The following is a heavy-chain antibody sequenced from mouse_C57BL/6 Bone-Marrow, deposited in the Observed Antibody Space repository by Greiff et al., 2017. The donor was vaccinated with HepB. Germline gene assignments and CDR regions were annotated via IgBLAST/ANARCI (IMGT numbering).Heavy chain of an antibody. Sequence: EVKVVESGGGLVQPGGSLKLSCAASGFTFSDYYMYWVRQTPEKRLEWVAYISNGGGSTYYPDTVKGRFTISRDNAKNTLYLQMSRLKSEDTAMYYCARGGAVTTDGLWFAYWGQGTLVTVSA. CDR3: ARGGAVTTDGLWFAY. V-gene: IGHV5-12*01. D-gene: IGHD2-2*01. CDR2: ISNGGGST. CDR1: GFTFSDYY. J-gene: IGHJ3*01.